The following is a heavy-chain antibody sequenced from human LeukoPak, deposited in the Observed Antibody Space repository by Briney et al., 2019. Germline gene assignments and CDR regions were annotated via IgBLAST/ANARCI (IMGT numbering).Heavy chain of an antibody. J-gene: IGHJ4*02. Sequence: GGSLRLSCAASGFTFSNYWMHWVCQAPGKGLVWVSRINEGGSVTDYADSVKGLFTISRDNAKNTLYLEMNSLRAEDTAVYYCSRDLRGRDDYWGQGTLVSASS. CDR3: SRDLRGRDDY. V-gene: IGHV3-74*01. CDR1: GFTFSNYW. CDR2: INEGGSVT. D-gene: IGHD5-24*01.